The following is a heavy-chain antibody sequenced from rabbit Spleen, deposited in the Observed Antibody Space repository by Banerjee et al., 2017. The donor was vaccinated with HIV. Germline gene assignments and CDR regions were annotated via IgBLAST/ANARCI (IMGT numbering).Heavy chain of an antibody. D-gene: IGHD1-1*01. V-gene: IGHV1S40*01. CDR1: KFSFNSGYD. J-gene: IGHJ6*01. CDR2: VYAGSSGST. Sequence: QSLEESGGGLVKPGASLTLTCKASKFSFNSGYDMCWVRQAPGKGLEWIACVYAGSSGSTYSATWAKGRFTVSKTSSTTVTLQMTSLTAADTATYFCARDTSSSFSSYGMDLWGQGTLVTVS. CDR3: ARDTSSSFSSYGMDL.